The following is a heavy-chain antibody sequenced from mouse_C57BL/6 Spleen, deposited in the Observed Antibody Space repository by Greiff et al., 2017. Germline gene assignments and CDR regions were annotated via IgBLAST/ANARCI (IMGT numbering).Heavy chain of an antibody. CDR2: IRLKSDNYAT. Sequence: EVKLQESGGGLVQPGGSMKLSCVASGFTFSNYWMNWVRQSPEKGLEWVAQIRLKSDNYATHYAESVKGRFTISRDDSKSSVYLQMNNLRAEDTGIYYCTTSYYCGSSGGYFDVWGTGTTVTVSS. D-gene: IGHD1-1*01. J-gene: IGHJ1*03. V-gene: IGHV6-3*01. CDR1: GFTFSNYW. CDR3: TTSYYCGSSGGYFDV.